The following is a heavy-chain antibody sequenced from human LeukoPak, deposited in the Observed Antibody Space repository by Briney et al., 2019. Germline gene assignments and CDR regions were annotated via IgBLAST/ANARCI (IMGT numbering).Heavy chain of an antibody. J-gene: IGHJ4*02. Sequence: PSETLSLTCTVSGGSISSYNWSWIRQPPGKGLEWIWYIYYSGSTNYNPSLKSRVTMSIDTSKNQFSLKLSSVPAADTAVYYCARWSGYALDWGQGTLVTVSS. CDR2: IYYSGST. V-gene: IGHV4-59*01. CDR3: ARWSGYALD. CDR1: GGSISSYN. D-gene: IGHD2-2*01.